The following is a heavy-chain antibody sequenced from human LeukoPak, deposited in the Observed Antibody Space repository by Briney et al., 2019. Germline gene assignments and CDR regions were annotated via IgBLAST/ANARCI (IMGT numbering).Heavy chain of an antibody. D-gene: IGHD1-26*01. CDR2: IGDTT. CDR1: GFTFSSYS. V-gene: IGHV3-23*01. CDR3: AKAFAFVGANFFDY. Sequence: PGGSLRLSCAASGFTFSSYSMNWVRQAPGKGLEWVSAIGDTTYYADSVEGRFTISRDNSKNTLYLQMNSLRAGDAAIYYCAKAFAFVGANFFDYWGQGTLVTVSS. J-gene: IGHJ4*02.